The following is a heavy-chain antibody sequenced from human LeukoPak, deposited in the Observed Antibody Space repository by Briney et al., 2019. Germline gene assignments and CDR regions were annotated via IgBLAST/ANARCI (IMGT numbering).Heavy chain of an antibody. CDR2: IYAGGSA. Sequence: GGSLRLSCAASGFTVSNNYRSWVRQTPGKGLEWVSVIYAGGSAYYADSVKGRFTISGDSSKNTLYLQMNSLRAEDTAVYYCARPKIDGTHFDYWGQGTLVTVSS. CDR3: ARPKIDGTHFDY. V-gene: IGHV3-53*01. CDR1: GFTVSNNY. D-gene: IGHD3-9*01. J-gene: IGHJ4*02.